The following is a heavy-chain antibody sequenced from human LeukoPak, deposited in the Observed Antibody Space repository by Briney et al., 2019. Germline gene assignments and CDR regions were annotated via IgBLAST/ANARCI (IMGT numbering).Heavy chain of an antibody. CDR3: ARAPETVAIAY. CDR2: INHSGST. V-gene: IGHV4-34*01. J-gene: IGHJ4*02. CDR1: GESFSGYY. Sequence: PSETLSLTCAVYGESFSGYYWTWIRQPPGKGLEWIAQINHSGSTNYNPSLKSRVTISADTSKNQFSLKMNSVTAADTAVYYCARAPETVAIAYWGQGNLVTVSS. D-gene: IGHD5-12*01.